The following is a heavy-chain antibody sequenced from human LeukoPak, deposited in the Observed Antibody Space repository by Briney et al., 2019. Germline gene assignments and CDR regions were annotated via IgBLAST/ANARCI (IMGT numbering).Heavy chain of an antibody. D-gene: IGHD3-10*01. V-gene: IGHV3-15*01. CDR2: IKSKTDGGTT. CDR3: TTDGSGSGSHLYYYYGMDV. J-gene: IGHJ6*02. Sequence: PGGSLRLSCAASGFTFSNAWMSWVRQAPGKGLEWVGRIKSKTDGGTTDYAAPVKGRFTISRDDSKNTLYLQMNSLKTEDTAVYYCTTDGSGSGSHLYYYYGMDVWGQGTTVTVSS. CDR1: GFTFSNAW.